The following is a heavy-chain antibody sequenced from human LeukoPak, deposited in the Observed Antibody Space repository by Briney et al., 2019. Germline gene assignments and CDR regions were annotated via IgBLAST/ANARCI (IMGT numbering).Heavy chain of an antibody. V-gene: IGHV3-64*01. CDR1: GFTFGSYA. D-gene: IGHD2-21*02. J-gene: IGHJ4*02. Sequence: GGSLRLSCAASGFTFGSYAMHWVRQAPGKGLEYVSAITNDGGTTFYANSVKGRFTISRDNSKNTLFLQMGSLRPEDMAVYYCARVGDFTYDFWGQGTLVTVSS. CDR3: ARVGDFTYDF. CDR2: ITNDGGTT.